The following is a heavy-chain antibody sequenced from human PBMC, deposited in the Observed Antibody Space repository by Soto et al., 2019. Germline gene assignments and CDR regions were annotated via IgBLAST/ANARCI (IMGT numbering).Heavy chain of an antibody. D-gene: IGHD2-21*02. CDR2: SNPNTGGT. V-gene: IGHV1-2*02. Sequence: ASVKVSCKASGYTFTKYYIHWVRQAPGQGLEWMGWSNPNTGGTNYAQKFQGRVAMTRDTSISTAYMDLSRLGSDDTAVYYCARQLADCGVDCYTEPLDYWGQGTLVTVSS. CDR3: ARQLADCGVDCYTEPLDY. J-gene: IGHJ4*02. CDR1: GYTFTKYY.